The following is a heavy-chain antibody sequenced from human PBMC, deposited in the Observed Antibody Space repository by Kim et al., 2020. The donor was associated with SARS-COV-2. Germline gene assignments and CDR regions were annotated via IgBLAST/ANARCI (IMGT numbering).Heavy chain of an antibody. Sequence: AATVKDRFTISRDNSKNTLYLQMNSLRAEDTAVYYCAKDGKVGAIDYFDYWGQGTLVTVSS. D-gene: IGHD1-26*01. CDR3: AKDGKVGAIDYFDY. V-gene: IGHV3-23*01. J-gene: IGHJ4*02.